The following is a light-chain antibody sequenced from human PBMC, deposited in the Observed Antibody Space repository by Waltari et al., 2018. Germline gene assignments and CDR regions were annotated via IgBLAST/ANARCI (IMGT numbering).Light chain of an antibody. Sequence: DIQMTQSPSTLSASVGDRVKITCRASQNISSCLCWYQQKPGKAPKLLIYKACSLKSGVPSRFSGSGSGTEFTLTISSLQPDDFATYYCQQYNSYSQTFGQGTKVEIK. J-gene: IGKJ1*01. CDR3: QQYNSYSQT. V-gene: IGKV1-5*03. CDR2: KAC. CDR1: QNISSC.